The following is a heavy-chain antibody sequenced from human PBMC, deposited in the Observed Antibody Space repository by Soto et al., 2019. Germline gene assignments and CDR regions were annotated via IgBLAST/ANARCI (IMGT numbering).Heavy chain of an antibody. CDR1: GGSISSGGYY. CDR2: IYYSGST. Sequence: QVQLQESGPGLVKPSQTLSLTCTVSGGSISSGGYYWSWIRQPPGKGLEWIGYIYYSGSTYYNPSLQSRVTISVDTSKNQFSLKLSSVTAADTAVYYCARERTTYYDFWSGYPKAYYYYGMDVWGQGTTVTVSS. CDR3: ARERTTYYDFWSGYPKAYYYYGMDV. J-gene: IGHJ6*02. V-gene: IGHV4-31*03. D-gene: IGHD3-3*01.